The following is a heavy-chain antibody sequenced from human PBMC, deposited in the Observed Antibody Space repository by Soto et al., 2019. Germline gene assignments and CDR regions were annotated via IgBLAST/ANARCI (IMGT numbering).Heavy chain of an antibody. Sequence: QVQLQESGPGLVKPSQTLSLTCTVSGASISSVDRYWTWIRQHPGEGLEWIGYIYHSGATYYNPSLESRLSLSVDTSKNQFSLNLSSVTAADTAVYYCARDRGGYNSIDFWGRGTLVTVSS. CDR1: GASISSVDRY. V-gene: IGHV4-31*03. D-gene: IGHD5-18*01. CDR3: ARDRGGYNSIDF. J-gene: IGHJ4*02. CDR2: IYHSGAT.